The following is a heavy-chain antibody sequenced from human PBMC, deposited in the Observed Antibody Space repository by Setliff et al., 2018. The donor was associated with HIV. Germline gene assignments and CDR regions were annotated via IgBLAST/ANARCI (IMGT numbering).Heavy chain of an antibody. J-gene: IGHJ5*02. D-gene: IGHD7-27*01. CDR2: IYYSGNT. CDR3: ARDLPELTGRSFDP. V-gene: IGHV4-34*11. CDR1: RGSFSDYY. Sequence: SETLSLTCVVYRGSFSDYYWGWIRQPPGKGLEWIGYIYYSGNTYYNPSLKSRVTISVDTSKNHFSLRLTSVTAADTAVYYCARDLPELTGRSFDPWGQGIQVTVSS.